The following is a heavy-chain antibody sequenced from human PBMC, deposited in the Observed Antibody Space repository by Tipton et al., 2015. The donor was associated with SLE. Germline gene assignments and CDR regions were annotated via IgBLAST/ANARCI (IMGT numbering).Heavy chain of an antibody. D-gene: IGHD4-11*01. CDR2: ANRNEGT. CDR1: GASTNTKY. Sequence: TLSLTCTVSGASTNTKYWTWIRQSPGKGLEWIGYANRNEGTKIKSSLESRITISLDKSNNHFSLRLSSLTAADTAVYYCARGPDYSNYYFYRMDVWGQGTTVTVSS. V-gene: IGHV4-59*12. J-gene: IGHJ6*02. CDR3: ARGPDYSNYYFYRMDV.